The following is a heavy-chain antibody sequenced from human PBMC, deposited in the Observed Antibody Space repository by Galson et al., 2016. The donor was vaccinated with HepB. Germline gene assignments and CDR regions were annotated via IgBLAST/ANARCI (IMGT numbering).Heavy chain of an antibody. CDR1: GDSVSSNSAA. CDR3: VEQRKGAPYGMDV. D-gene: IGHD1/OR15-1a*01. J-gene: IGHJ6*02. Sequence: AISGDSVSSNSAAWNWIRQSPSRGLEWLGRTYYRSKWCNDYAVSVKSRIIVNPDTSKNQFSLQLNSVTPEDTAVYYCVEQRKGAPYGMDVWGQGTTVTVSS. V-gene: IGHV6-1*01. CDR2: TYYRSKWCN.